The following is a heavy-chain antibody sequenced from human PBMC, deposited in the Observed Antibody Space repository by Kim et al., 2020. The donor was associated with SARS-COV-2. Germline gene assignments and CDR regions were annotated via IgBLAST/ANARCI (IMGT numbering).Heavy chain of an antibody. Sequence: SETLSLTCAVYGGSFSGYYWSWIRQPPGKGLEWIGEINHSGSTNYNPSLKSRVTISVDTSKNQFSLKLSSVTAADTAVYYCARGTLERPLYYFDYWGQGTLVTVSS. D-gene: IGHD6-25*01. CDR3: ARGTLERPLYYFDY. V-gene: IGHV4-34*01. CDR1: GGSFSGYY. CDR2: INHSGST. J-gene: IGHJ4*02.